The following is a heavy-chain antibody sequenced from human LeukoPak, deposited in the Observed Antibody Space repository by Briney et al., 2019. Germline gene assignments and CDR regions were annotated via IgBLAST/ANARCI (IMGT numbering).Heavy chain of an antibody. CDR3: ARHSKTPGIAAAGTMGMGDY. D-gene: IGHD6-13*01. Sequence: SQTLSLTCTVSGGSISSGGYYWSWIRQPPGKGLEWIGYIYHSGSTYYNPSLKSRVTISVDRSKNQFSLKLSSVTAADTAVYYCARHSKTPGIAAAGTMGMGDYWGQGTLVTVSS. CDR1: GGSISSGGYY. J-gene: IGHJ4*02. CDR2: IYHSGST. V-gene: IGHV4-30-2*01.